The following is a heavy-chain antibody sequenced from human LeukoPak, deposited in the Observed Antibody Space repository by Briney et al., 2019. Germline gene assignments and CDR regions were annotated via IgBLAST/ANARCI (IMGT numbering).Heavy chain of an antibody. CDR3: ARLNWNDEGQWGFAY. Sequence: ASVKVSCKASGYDFTSFGINWVRQAPGQGLEWLGSISPYNGKTYFAQNFQGRVTMTTDTSTRTAYMELRSLRSDDTAVYYCARLNWNDEGQWGFAYWGQGSLVTVSS. J-gene: IGHJ4*02. D-gene: IGHD1-20*01. CDR2: ISPYNGKT. V-gene: IGHV1-18*01. CDR1: GYDFTSFG.